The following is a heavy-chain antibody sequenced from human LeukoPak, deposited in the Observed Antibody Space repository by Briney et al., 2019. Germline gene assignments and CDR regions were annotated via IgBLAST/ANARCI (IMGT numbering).Heavy chain of an antibody. J-gene: IGHJ4*02. V-gene: IGHV3-7*01. D-gene: IGHD6-13*01. CDR2: IKEDGSEK. CDR3: ARGQQLVEFDY. CDR1: GFTFSTYW. Sequence: RGSLRLSCAVSGFTFSTYWMSWVRQAPGKGLEWVANIKEDGSEKYYVDSVKGRFTISRDNDKNSLYLEMNSLRAEDTAVYYCARGQQLVEFDYWGQGTLVTVSS.